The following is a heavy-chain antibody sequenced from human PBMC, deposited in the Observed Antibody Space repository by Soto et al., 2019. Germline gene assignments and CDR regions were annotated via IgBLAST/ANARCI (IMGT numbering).Heavy chain of an antibody. CDR1: GYSFRNYW. V-gene: IGHV5-10-1*01. Sequence: GEALKISCKASGYSFRNYWISWVRQVPGKGLEWMGRIDPYDSYTDYSPSFQGHVAISVDKSNSTAYLQWSSLKASDTAMYYCAISPFSAFGKYLMDVWGQGTSVIVSS. CDR3: AISPFSAFGKYLMDV. CDR2: IDPYDSYT. D-gene: IGHD3-10*01. J-gene: IGHJ6*02.